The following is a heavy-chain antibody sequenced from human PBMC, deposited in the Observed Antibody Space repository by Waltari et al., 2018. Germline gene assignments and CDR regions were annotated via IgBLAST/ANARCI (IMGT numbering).Heavy chain of an antibody. CDR3: ASSNYYDSQNY. CDR2: IYHSGST. Sequence: QVQLQESGPGLVKPSETLSLTCAVSGYSISSGYYWCWIRQPPGKGLEWIGSIYHSGSTYYNPSLKSRVTISVDTSKNQFSLKLSSVTAADTAVYYCASSNYYDSQNYWGQGTLVTVSS. D-gene: IGHD3-22*01. CDR1: GYSISSGYY. J-gene: IGHJ4*02. V-gene: IGHV4-38-2*01.